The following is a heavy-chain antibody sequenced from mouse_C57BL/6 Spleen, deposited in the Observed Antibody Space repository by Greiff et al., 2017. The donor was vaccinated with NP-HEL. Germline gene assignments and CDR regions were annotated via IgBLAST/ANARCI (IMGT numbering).Heavy chain of an antibody. CDR3: ARSGYGSSHGYFDV. V-gene: IGHV1-64*01. Sequence: QVQLKQPGAELVKPGASVKLSCKASGYTFTSYWMHWVKQRPGQGLEWIGMIHPNSGSTNYNEKFKSKATLTVDKSSSTAYMQLSSLTSEDSAVYYCARSGYGSSHGYFDVWGTGTTVTVSS. CDR2: IHPNSGST. D-gene: IGHD1-1*01. J-gene: IGHJ1*03. CDR1: GYTFTSYW.